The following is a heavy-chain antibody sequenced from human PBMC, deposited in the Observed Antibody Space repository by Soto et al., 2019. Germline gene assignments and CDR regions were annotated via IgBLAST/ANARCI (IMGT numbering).Heavy chain of an antibody. Sequence: QVQLQESGPGLVKPSQTLSLTCTVSGGSISSGDYYWSWIRQPPGKGLEWIGYIYYSGSTYYNPSLKSRVTTSVXTXKHXFSLKLSSVTAADTAVYYCARRCSGGSCYGVYFDYWGQGTLVTVSS. CDR3: ARRCSGGSCYGVYFDY. J-gene: IGHJ4*02. CDR2: IYYSGST. CDR1: GGSISSGDYY. V-gene: IGHV4-30-4*01. D-gene: IGHD2-15*01.